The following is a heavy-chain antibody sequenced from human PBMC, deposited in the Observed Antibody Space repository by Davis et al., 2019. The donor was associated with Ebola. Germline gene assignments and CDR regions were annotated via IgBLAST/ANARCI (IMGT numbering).Heavy chain of an antibody. CDR1: GFTFRTYA. Sequence: GESLKISCVASGFTFRTYAMHWVRQAPGKGLEWVAVISYDGRNKYYADSVKGRFTISRDNSKNTLYLQMNSLRAEDTAVYYCAKGVGFWSGYYTTWWYFDLWGRGTLVTVSS. CDR3: AKGVGFWSGYYTTWWYFDL. D-gene: IGHD3-3*01. CDR2: ISYDGRNK. J-gene: IGHJ2*01. V-gene: IGHV3-30*04.